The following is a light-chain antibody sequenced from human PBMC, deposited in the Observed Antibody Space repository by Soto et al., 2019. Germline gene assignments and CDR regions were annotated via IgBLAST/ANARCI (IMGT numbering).Light chain of an antibody. CDR1: KNDTGVYDF. Sequence: QSALTQPPSASGSPGQSVTISCTGTKNDTGVYDFVSWYQHHPGKAPRLIIYEVVQRPSGVPDRFSGSKSGNTASLTVSGLQAADEADYFCKSYAGSNTDVFGSGTKLTVL. CDR2: EVV. CDR3: KSYAGSNTDV. J-gene: IGLJ1*01. V-gene: IGLV2-8*01.